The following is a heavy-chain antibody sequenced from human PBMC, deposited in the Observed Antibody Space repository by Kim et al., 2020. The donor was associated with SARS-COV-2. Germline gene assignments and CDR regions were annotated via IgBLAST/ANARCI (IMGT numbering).Heavy chain of an antibody. D-gene: IGHD3-10*01. CDR3: ARVGLWFAPPVYGMDV. CDR2: INHSGST. J-gene: IGHJ6*02. CDR1: DGSFSGYY. Sequence: SETLSLTCAVYDGSFSGYYWSWTRQPPGKGLEWIGEINHSGSTNYNPSLKSRVTIAVDTTKNQFSLKLSSVTAADTAVYYCARVGLWFAPPVYGMDVWGQGTTVTVSS. V-gene: IGHV4-34*01.